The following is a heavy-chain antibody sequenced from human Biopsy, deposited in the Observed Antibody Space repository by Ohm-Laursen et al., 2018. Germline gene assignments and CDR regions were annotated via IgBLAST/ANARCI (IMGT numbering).Heavy chain of an antibody. Sequence: ASVKVSCKASGYNFDNCYINWVRKVPGQGLEWLGVINPVAEATMYAQKFQDRITMTRDTSTNTVYMDLTSLTSEDTAVYYCARESPLRLGVCGAIRCFKEVFGMDVWGQGTTVIVSS. CDR2: INPVAEAT. CDR1: GYNFDNCY. V-gene: IGHV1-46*02. CDR3: ARESPLRLGVCGAIRCFKEVFGMDV. J-gene: IGHJ6*02. D-gene: IGHD2-21*01.